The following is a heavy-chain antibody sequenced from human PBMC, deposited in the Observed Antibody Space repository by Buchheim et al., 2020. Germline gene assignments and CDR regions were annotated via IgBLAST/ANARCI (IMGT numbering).Heavy chain of an antibody. J-gene: IGHJ1*01. CDR2: IFYRGNT. CDR3: ARGSGNSWHLLH. D-gene: IGHD6-13*01. Sequence: QVQLQESGPGQVKPSETLSLTCTVSGGSISSDYWSWIRQSPGKGLEWIGCIFYRGNTNYNPSLKSRVTXSSDKSKNQFSLKLNSVTAADTAVYYCARGSGNSWHLLHWGQGTL. V-gene: IGHV4-59*01. CDR1: GGSISSDY.